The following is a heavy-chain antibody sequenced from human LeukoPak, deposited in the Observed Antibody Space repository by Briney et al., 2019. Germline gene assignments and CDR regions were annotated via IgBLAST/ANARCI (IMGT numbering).Heavy chain of an antibody. Sequence: GGSLRLSCAASGFTFSSYAMSWVRQAPGKGLEWVSAISGSGGSTYYADSVKGWFTISRDNSKNTLYLQMNSLRAEDTAVYYRARSSDHDAFDIWGQGTMVTVSS. V-gene: IGHV3-23*01. CDR3: ARSSDHDAFDI. CDR1: GFTFSSYA. CDR2: ISGSGGST. J-gene: IGHJ3*02.